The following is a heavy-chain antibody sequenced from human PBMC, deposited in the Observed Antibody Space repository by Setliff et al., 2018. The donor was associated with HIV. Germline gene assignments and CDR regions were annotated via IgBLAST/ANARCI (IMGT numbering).Heavy chain of an antibody. J-gene: IGHJ3*01. Sequence: PSETLSLTCAVYGGSFSGYYWGWIRQPPGKGLEWIASIYHSGNTYYMPSLQSRVTISVDMSKNQFSLKLNSVTAADTAVYYCARGEACGGGCHYAFELWGRGTMVTVSS. CDR3: ARGEACGGGCHYAFEL. D-gene: IGHD2-21*02. CDR2: IYHSGNT. CDR1: GGSFSGYY. V-gene: IGHV4-38-2*01.